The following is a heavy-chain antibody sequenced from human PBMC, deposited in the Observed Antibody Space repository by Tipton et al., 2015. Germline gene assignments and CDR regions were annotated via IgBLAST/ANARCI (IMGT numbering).Heavy chain of an antibody. Sequence: LRLSCTVSGGSISNYYWGWIRQPPGKGLEWIGYIYYTGNTNYHASLRSRVTISLDTSKKQFSLMLTSVTAADTAVYYCARHRGVGGLADYWGRGTLVTVSS. CDR3: ARHRGVGGLADY. J-gene: IGHJ4*02. CDR1: GGSISNYY. V-gene: IGHV4-59*01. D-gene: IGHD3-10*01. CDR2: IYYTGNT.